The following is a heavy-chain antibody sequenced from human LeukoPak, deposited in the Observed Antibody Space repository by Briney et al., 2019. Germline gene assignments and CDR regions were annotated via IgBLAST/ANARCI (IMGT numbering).Heavy chain of an antibody. CDR1: GFTVSSNY. J-gene: IGHJ3*02. D-gene: IGHD1-26*01. Sequence: PGGSLRLSCAASGFTVSSNYMSWVRQAPGKGLEWVSVIYSGGSTYYADSVKGRFTISRDNSKNTLYLQMNSLRAEDTAVYYCAREWGDSGSYRDAFDIWGQGTMVTVSS. CDR2: IYSGGST. V-gene: IGHV3-66*01. CDR3: AREWGDSGSYRDAFDI.